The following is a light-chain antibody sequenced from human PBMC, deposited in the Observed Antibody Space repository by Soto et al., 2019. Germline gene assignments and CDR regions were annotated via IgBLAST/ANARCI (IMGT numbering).Light chain of an antibody. J-gene: IGKJ2*01. CDR1: QSVSSY. V-gene: IGKV3-11*01. Sequence: EIVLTQSPATLSLSPGERATLSCRASQSVSSYLAWYQQKPGQAPRLLIYDASNRATGIPARFSGSGSRTDFTLTISSLEPEDFAVYYCQQRSSWPPYSFVQGTKLEIK. CDR3: QQRSSWPPYS. CDR2: DAS.